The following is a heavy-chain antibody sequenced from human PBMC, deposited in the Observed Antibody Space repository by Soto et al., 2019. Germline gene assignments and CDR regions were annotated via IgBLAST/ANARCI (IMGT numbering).Heavy chain of an antibody. D-gene: IGHD6-13*01. J-gene: IGHJ4*02. CDR3: GKVLPELVPRYFDT. CDR2: ITPGGGIT. Sequence: QVQLVQSGAEVKKPGASVRVSCKASGYTFTTYDIHWVRQAPGIGLEWMGIITPGGGITSYAQKFKGRITMTRDTSTSTVYMELSRLRSEDTAMYYFGKVLPELVPRYFDTWGQGTLVTVSS. V-gene: IGHV1-46*01. CDR1: GYTFTTYD.